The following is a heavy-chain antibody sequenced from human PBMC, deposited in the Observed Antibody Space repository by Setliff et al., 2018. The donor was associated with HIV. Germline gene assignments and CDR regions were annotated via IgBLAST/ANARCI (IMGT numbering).Heavy chain of an antibody. D-gene: IGHD3-10*01. CDR2: IYTSGRT. Sequence: SETLSLTCTVSDGSISSGSYYWSWIRQPAGKGLEWIGRIYTSGRTNHNPSLKSRVTISVDTSKNQFSLKLSSVTAAVTAVYHCARDGSYVWFDPWGQGTLVTSPQ. CDR3: ARDGSYVWFDP. J-gene: IGHJ5*02. V-gene: IGHV4-61*02. CDR1: DGSISSGSYY.